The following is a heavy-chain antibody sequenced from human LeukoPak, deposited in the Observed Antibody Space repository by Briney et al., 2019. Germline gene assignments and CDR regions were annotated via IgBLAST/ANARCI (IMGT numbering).Heavy chain of an antibody. D-gene: IGHD3-10*01. CDR1: GYTFTGYY. CDR3: ARLPDYGSGSYGEDY. Sequence: ASVRVSCKDSGYTFTGYYMHWVRQAPGQGVEWMGWINPNSGGTNYAQKFQGRVTMTRDTSISTAYMELSRLRSDDTAVYYCARLPDYGSGSYGEDYWGQGTLVTVSS. J-gene: IGHJ4*02. V-gene: IGHV1-2*02. CDR2: INPNSGGT.